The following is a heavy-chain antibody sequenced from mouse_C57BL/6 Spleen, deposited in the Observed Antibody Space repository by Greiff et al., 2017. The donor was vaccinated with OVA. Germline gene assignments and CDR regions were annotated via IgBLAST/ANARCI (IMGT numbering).Heavy chain of an antibody. J-gene: IGHJ2*01. D-gene: IGHD2-2*01. CDR2: IYWDDDK. CDR1: GFSLSTSGMG. Sequence: QVTLKECGPGILQSSQTLSLTCSFSGFSLSTSGMGVSWIRQPSGKGLEWLAHIYWDDDKRYNPSLKSRLTISKDTSRNQVFLKITSVDTADTATYYCARDYGYVGFDYWGQGTTLTVSS. V-gene: IGHV8-12*01. CDR3: ARDYGYVGFDY.